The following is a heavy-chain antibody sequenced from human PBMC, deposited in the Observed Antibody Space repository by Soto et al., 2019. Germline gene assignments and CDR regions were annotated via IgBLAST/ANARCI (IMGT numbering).Heavy chain of an antibody. CDR2: INTNGVNT. CDR1: GFPFSGFS. Sequence: EVQLVESGGGLVQPGGSLRLSCAASGFPFSGFSMFWVRQAPGKGLEYVSAINTNGVNTFYAKSVKGRFTISRDNSKNTMYLQMGSLRAEDMAVYYCARGRVEDSSGWATYFDYWGQGTLVTVSS. J-gene: IGHJ4*02. V-gene: IGHV3-64*01. CDR3: ARGRVEDSSGWATYFDY. D-gene: IGHD6-19*01.